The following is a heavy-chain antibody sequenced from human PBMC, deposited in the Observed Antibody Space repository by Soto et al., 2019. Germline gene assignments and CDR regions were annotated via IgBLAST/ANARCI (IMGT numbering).Heavy chain of an antibody. Sequence: GGSLRLSCAASGFTFSSYWMSWVRQAPGKGLEWVANIKQDGSEKYFVDSVKGRFTISRDNAKNSLYLQMNSLRAEDTAVYYCARFYYDSSGYLPSPYYYYYGMDVWGQGTTVTVSS. D-gene: IGHD3-22*01. J-gene: IGHJ6*02. V-gene: IGHV3-7*04. CDR1: GFTFSSYW. CDR3: ARFYYDSSGYLPSPYYYYYGMDV. CDR2: IKQDGSEK.